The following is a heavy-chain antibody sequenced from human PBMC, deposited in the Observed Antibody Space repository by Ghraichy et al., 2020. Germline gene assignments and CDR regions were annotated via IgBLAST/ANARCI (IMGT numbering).Heavy chain of an antibody. V-gene: IGHV3-23*01. CDR1: GFSLNSYA. J-gene: IGHJ6*02. Sequence: GGSLRLSCAASGFSLNSYAMSWVRQAPGKGLEWVSAISGSGGSTYYVDSVKGRFTISRDNSKNTLSLQMNSLRAGDTAVYYCAKSRAVTSYYYYGMDVWGQGTTVTVSS. CDR3: AKSRAVTSYYYYGMDV. CDR2: ISGSGGST. D-gene: IGHD4-17*01.